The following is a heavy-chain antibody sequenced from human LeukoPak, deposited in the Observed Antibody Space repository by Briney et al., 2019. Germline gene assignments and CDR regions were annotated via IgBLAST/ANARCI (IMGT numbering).Heavy chain of an antibody. CDR3: TRPGPWGSLDY. CDR2: IYYTGST. J-gene: IGHJ4*02. CDR1: GGSISSTNSY. V-gene: IGHV4-39*01. D-gene: IGHD3-10*01. Sequence: PSETLSLTCTVSGGSISSTNSYWGWIRQPPGKGLEWIGTIYYTGSTYYNPSLRSQVTISVDTSKNQFSLKLTSVTAADTAVYYCTRPGPWGSLDYWGQGTLVTVSS.